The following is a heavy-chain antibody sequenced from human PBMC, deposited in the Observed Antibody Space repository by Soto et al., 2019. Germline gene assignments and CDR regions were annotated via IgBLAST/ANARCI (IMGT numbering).Heavy chain of an antibody. CDR3: ARVGGYCSAANCKQGSYYYGIDV. Sequence: SVKVSCKASGGTFSTYAIGWVRQAPGQGLEWMGGIIPIFATANYAQNFQGRVTITADDSTSTAYMELSRLRSEDAAVYYCARVGGYCSAANCKQGSYYYGIDVSGQGPTVTVYS. CDR1: GGTFSTYA. D-gene: IGHD2-15*01. J-gene: IGHJ6*02. CDR2: IIPIFATA. V-gene: IGHV1-69*13.